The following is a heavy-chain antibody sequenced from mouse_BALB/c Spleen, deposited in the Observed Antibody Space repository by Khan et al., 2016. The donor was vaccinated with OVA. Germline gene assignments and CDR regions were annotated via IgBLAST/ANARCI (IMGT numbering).Heavy chain of an antibody. V-gene: IGHV2-9*02. CDR3: ARNREPDYFDY. CDR2: IWAGGSK. Sequence: QVRLQQSGPGLVAPSQSLSITCTVSGFSLTSHGVHWVRQPPGKGLEWLGVIWAGGSKNYNSALMSRLSISKDSSKSQVFLKMNSLQTDDTAMYYCARNREPDYFDYWGQGTTLTVSS. J-gene: IGHJ2*01. CDR1: GFSLTSHG.